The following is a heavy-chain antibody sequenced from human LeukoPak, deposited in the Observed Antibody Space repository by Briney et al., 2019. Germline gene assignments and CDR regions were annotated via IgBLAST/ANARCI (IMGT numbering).Heavy chain of an antibody. Sequence: ASVKVSCKASGYTFTGYYMHWVRQAPGQGLEWMGWINPNSGGTNYAQKFQGRVTMTRDTSTSTAYMELSRLRSDDTAVYYCAREELAAGRPFDYWGQGTLVTVSS. D-gene: IGHD1-26*01. CDR2: INPNSGGT. CDR3: AREELAAGRPFDY. V-gene: IGHV1-2*02. CDR1: GYTFTGYY. J-gene: IGHJ4*02.